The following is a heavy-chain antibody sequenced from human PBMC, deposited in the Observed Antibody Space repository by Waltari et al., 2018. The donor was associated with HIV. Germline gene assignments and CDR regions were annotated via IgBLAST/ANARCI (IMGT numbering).Heavy chain of an antibody. CDR1: GFPFSNFW. D-gene: IGHD2-2*02. Sequence: EVQLVASGGGLVQPGGSLRLPCAASGFPFSNFWMSWVRQAPGKGLEWLANIKQDGSEKYYVDSVKGRFTISRDNAKNSLYLQMNSLRAEDTAVYYCASPSIRAGMDVWGQGTTVTVSS. V-gene: IGHV3-7*01. CDR3: ASPSIRAGMDV. CDR2: IKQDGSEK. J-gene: IGHJ6*02.